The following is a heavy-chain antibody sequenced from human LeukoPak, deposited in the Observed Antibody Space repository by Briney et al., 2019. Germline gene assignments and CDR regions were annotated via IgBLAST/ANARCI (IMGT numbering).Heavy chain of an antibody. J-gene: IGHJ4*02. CDR1: GGSISSYY. D-gene: IGHD2-15*01. CDR3: ARDIYCSGGSCYSFDY. CDR2: IYYSGST. Sequence: SETLSLTCTVSGGSISSYYWSWIRQPPGKGLEWIGYIYYSGSTNYNPSLKSRVTISVDTSKNQFSLKLSPVTAADTAVYYCARDIYCSGGSCYSFDYWGQGTLVTVSS. V-gene: IGHV4-59*01.